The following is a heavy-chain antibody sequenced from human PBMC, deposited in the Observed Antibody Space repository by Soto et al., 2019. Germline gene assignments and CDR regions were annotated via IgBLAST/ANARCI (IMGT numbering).Heavy chain of an antibody. CDR3: ARDSCSGGSCYYWYFDL. CDR2: IWYDGSNK. V-gene: IGHV3-33*01. D-gene: IGHD2-15*01. Sequence: QVQLVESGGGVVQPGRSLRLSCAASGFTFSSYGMHWVRQAPGKGLEWVAVIWYDGSNKYYADSVKGRFTISRDNSKNTLYLQMNSLRAEDTAVYYCARDSCSGGSCYYWYFDLWGRDTLVTVSS. J-gene: IGHJ2*01. CDR1: GFTFSSYG.